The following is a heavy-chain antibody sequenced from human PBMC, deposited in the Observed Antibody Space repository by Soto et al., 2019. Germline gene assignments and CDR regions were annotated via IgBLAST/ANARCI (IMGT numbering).Heavy chain of an antibody. J-gene: IGHJ3*02. D-gene: IGHD2-15*01. CDR3: ARALLSYSDAFDI. CDR2: IGTAGDT. V-gene: IGHV3-13*01. CDR1: GFTFSSYD. Sequence: GGSLRLSCAASGFTFSSYDMHWVRQATGKGLESVSAIGTAGDTYYPGSVKGRFTISRENAKNSLYLQMNSLRAGDMAVYYCARALLSYSDAFDIWGQGTMVTVSS.